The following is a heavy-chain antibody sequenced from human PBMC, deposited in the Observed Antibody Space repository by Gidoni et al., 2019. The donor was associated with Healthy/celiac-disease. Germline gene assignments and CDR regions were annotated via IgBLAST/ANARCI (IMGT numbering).Heavy chain of an antibody. CDR2: IRGSGGST. CDR1: GFTFPSYA. Sequence: EVQPLESGGGLVQPGGSLSLSCAASGFTFPSYAVSWVRQAPGKGLEWVSAIRGSGGSTYYADSVKGRFTISRDNSKNTLYLQMNSLRAEDTAVYYCAKSQLERRSFGAFDIWGQGTMVTVSS. D-gene: IGHD1-1*01. J-gene: IGHJ3*02. V-gene: IGHV3-23*01. CDR3: AKSQLERRSFGAFDI.